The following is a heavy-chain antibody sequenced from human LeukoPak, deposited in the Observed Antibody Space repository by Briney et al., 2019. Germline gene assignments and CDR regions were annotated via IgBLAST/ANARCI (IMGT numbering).Heavy chain of an antibody. D-gene: IGHD5-18*01. Sequence: SETLSLTCAVYGGSFSGYYWSWIRQPPGKGLEWIGEINHSGSTSYNPSLKSRVTISVDTSKNQFSLKLSSVTAADTAVYYCARGGYSYGPIDYWGQGTLVTVSS. J-gene: IGHJ4*02. CDR2: INHSGST. V-gene: IGHV4-34*01. CDR3: ARGGYSYGPIDY. CDR1: GGSFSGYY.